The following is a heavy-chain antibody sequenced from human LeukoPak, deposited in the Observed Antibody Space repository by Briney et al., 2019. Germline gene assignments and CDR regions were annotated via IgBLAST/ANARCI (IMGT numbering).Heavy chain of an antibody. V-gene: IGHV4-34*01. Sequence: GSLRLSCAASGFTFSDYYWSWIRQPPGKGLEWIGEINHSGSTNYNPSLKSRVTISVDTSKNQFSLKLSSVTAADTAVYYCARGRRDGYNWYLCYYYYMDVWGKGTTVTVSS. J-gene: IGHJ6*03. CDR1: GFTFSDYY. CDR3: ARGRRDGYNWYLCYYYYMDV. D-gene: IGHD5-24*01. CDR2: INHSGST.